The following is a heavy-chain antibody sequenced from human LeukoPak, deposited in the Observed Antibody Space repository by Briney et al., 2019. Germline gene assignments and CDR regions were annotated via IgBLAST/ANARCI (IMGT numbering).Heavy chain of an antibody. J-gene: IGHJ6*02. CDR3: ARHPPRRSNYYYYGMDV. V-gene: IGHV1-8*01. Sequence: ASVKVSCKASGYTFTSYDIHWVRQATGQGLEWMGWMNPNSGNTGYAQKFQGRVTMTRNTSISTAYMELSSLRSEDTAVYYCARHPPRRSNYYYYGMDVWGQGTTVTVSS. CDR2: MNPNSGNT. CDR1: GYTFTSYD. D-gene: IGHD4-11*01.